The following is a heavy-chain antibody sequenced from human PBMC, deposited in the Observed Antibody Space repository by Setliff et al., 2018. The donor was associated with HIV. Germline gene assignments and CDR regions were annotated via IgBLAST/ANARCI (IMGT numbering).Heavy chain of an antibody. CDR1: GYTLTELS. CDR2: ISPYNGNT. V-gene: IGHV1-18*01. Sequence: GASVKVSCKVSGYTLTELSMHWVRQAPGQGLEWMGWISPYNGNTDYAQNFQGRVTMTTDTSTSTVYMELRSLISDDTAVYYCARGVLITFGYQNWFDPWGQGTLVTVSS. D-gene: IGHD3-16*01. CDR3: ARGVLITFGYQNWFDP. J-gene: IGHJ5*02.